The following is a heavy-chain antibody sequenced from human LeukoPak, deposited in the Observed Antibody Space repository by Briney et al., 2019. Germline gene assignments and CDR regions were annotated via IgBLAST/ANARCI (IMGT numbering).Heavy chain of an antibody. CDR1: GYALTELS. D-gene: IGHD5-12*01. CDR3: ATASPIVASITYFDF. CDR2: FDPEDGET. J-gene: IGHJ4*02. Sequence: ASVKVSCKVSGYALTELSMHWVRQAPGKGLEWMGGFDPEDGETIYAQKFQGRVTMTEDTSTDTAYMELSSLRSEDTAVYYCATASPIVASITYFDFWGQGTLVTVSP. V-gene: IGHV1-24*01.